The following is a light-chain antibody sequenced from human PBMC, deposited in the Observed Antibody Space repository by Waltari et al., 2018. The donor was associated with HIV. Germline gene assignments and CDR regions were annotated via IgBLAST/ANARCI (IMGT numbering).Light chain of an antibody. J-gene: IGLJ3*02. CDR2: DVS. Sequence: QSALTQPASVSGSPGQSITISCTGTSSDVGGYNYVSWYQQHPGKAPKLIFDVSNRPSGVSNRFSGSKSGNTASLTISGLQAEDEADYYCSSYTSINTWVFGTGTKLTVL. V-gene: IGLV2-14*03. CDR3: SSYTSINTWV. CDR1: SSDVGGYNY.